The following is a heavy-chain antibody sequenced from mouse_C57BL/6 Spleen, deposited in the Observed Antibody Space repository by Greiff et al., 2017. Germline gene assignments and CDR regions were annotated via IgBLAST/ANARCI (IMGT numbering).Heavy chain of an antibody. Sequence: QVQLQQPGAELVMPGASVKLSCKASGYTFTSYWMHWVKQRPGQGLEWIGEIDPSDSYTNYNQKFKGKSTLTVDKSSSTAYMQLSSLTSEDSAVYYCARHDYPFDYWGQGTTLTVSS. V-gene: IGHV1-69*01. CDR2: IDPSDSYT. CDR1: GYTFTSYW. J-gene: IGHJ2*01. CDR3: ARHDYPFDY. D-gene: IGHD2-4*01.